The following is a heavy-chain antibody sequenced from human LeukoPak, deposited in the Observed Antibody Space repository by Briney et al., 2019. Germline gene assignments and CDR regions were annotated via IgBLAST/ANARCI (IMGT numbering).Heavy chain of an antibody. CDR3: ARLKVVPAAILFWFDP. CDR2: IYPGDSDT. CDR1: GDSFTNYW. Sequence: GESLKISCKGSGDSFTNYWIAWVRQMPGKGLEWMGIIYPGDSDTRYSPSFQGQVTISADKSISTAYLQWGSLKASDTAMYYCARLKVVPAAILFWFDPWGQGTLVTVSS. J-gene: IGHJ5*02. V-gene: IGHV5-51*01. D-gene: IGHD2-2*02.